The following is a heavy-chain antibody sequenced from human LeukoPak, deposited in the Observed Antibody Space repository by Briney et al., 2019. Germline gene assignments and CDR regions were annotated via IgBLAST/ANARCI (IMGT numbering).Heavy chain of an antibody. CDR2: ISDSGTTI. D-gene: IGHD1-26*01. V-gene: IGHV3-48*04. Sequence: GGSLRLSCAASGFTFSSYSMNWVRQAPGKGLEWVSYISDSGTTIYYADSVKGRFTISRDNAKNSLYLQMNSLRAEDTALYYCARGENFLSGTYQRAFDNWGQGTLVTVSS. J-gene: IGHJ4*02. CDR3: ARGENFLSGTYQRAFDN. CDR1: GFTFSSYS.